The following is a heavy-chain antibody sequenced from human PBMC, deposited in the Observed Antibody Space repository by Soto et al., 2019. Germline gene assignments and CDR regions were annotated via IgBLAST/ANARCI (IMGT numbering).Heavy chain of an antibody. V-gene: IGHV4-39*01. CDR1: GGSISSSSYY. Sequence: SETLSLTCTVSGGSISSSSYYWGWIRQPPGKGLEWIGSIYYSGSTYYNPSLKSRVTISVDTSKNQFSLKLSSVTAADTAVYYCARELRYFDWIIDYWGQGTLVTVSS. D-gene: IGHD3-9*01. CDR3: ARELRYFDWIIDY. CDR2: IYYSGST. J-gene: IGHJ4*02.